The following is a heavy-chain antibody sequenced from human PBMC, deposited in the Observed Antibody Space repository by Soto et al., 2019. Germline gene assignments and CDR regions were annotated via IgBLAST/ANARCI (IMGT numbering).Heavy chain of an antibody. CDR3: TTPGIAAAGPYY. CDR1: GSTFSNAW. CDR2: IKSKTDGGTT. D-gene: IGHD6-13*01. Sequence: GGSLRLSCAASGSTFSNAWMSWVRQAPGKGLEWVGRIKSKTDGGTTDYAAPVKGRFTISRDDSKNTLYLQMNSLKTEDTAVYYCTTPGIAAAGPYYWGQGTLVTVSS. V-gene: IGHV3-15*01. J-gene: IGHJ4*02.